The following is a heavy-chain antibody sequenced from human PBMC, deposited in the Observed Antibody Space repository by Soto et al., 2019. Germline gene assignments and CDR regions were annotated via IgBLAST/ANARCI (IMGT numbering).Heavy chain of an antibody. D-gene: IGHD6-19*01. CDR2: ISESSSKI. CDR3: ARDSTAWKRCDY. J-gene: IGHJ4*02. CDR1: GFTFSAYS. V-gene: IGHV3-21*06. Sequence: EVQLVESGGGLVNPGGSLRLSCAASGFTFSAYSMNWVRQAPGKGLEWVSLISESSSKIYYADSVKGRFTISRDDAKNSLTLQMNSLRAEDTAIDYCARDSTAWKRCDYGGQGTLVTVAS.